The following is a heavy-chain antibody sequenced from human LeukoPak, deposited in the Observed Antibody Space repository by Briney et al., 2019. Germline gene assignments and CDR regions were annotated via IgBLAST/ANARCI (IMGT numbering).Heavy chain of an antibody. CDR1: GFTFSSYA. Sequence: PGGSLRLSCAASGFTFSSYAMHWVRQAPGKGLEWVAVISYDGSNKYYADSVKGRFTISRDTSKNTLYLQMNSMRAEDTAVYYCARDTGSGWPLIAYWGQGTLVTVSS. CDR2: ISYDGSNK. J-gene: IGHJ4*02. V-gene: IGHV3-30*04. CDR3: ARDTGSGWPLIAY. D-gene: IGHD6-25*01.